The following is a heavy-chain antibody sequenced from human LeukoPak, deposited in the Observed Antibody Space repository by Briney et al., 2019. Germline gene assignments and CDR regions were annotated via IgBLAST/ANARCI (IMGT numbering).Heavy chain of an antibody. D-gene: IGHD2-15*01. CDR1: GGSISSSSYY. J-gene: IGHJ3*02. V-gene: IGHV4-39*01. CDR3: ARHATAIRDAFDI. CDR2: IYYSGST. Sequence: PSETLSLTCTVSGGSISSSSYYWGWIRQPPGKGLEWIGSIYYSGSTYYNPSLKSRVTISVDTSKNQFSLKLSSVTAADTAVYYCARHATAIRDAFDIWGQGTMVTVSS.